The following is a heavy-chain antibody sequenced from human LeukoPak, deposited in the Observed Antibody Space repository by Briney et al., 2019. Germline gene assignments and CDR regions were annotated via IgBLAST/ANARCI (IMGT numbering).Heavy chain of an antibody. J-gene: IGHJ4*03. D-gene: IGHD3-3*02. CDR2: ISYDGSNK. CDR1: GFTFSSYD. Sequence: GRSLRLSCAASGFTFSSYDMHWVRQAPGKGLEWVAVISYDGSNKYYADSVKGRFTISRDNSKNTVYLQMNSLRAEDTAVYYCARDSNYDYWGQGTTVTVSS. V-gene: IGHV3-30*03. CDR3: ARDSNYDY.